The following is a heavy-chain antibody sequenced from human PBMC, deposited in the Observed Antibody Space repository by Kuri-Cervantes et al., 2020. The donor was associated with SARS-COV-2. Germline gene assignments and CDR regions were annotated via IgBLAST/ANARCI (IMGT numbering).Heavy chain of an antibody. CDR1: GFTFSSYW. J-gene: IGHJ4*02. CDR3: ASSSGSYKEFDY. V-gene: IGHV3-7*03. CDR2: IKQDGSEK. D-gene: IGHD1-26*01. Sequence: GESLKISCAASGFTFSSYWTSWVRQAPGKGLEWVANIKQDGSEKYYVDSVKGRFTISRDNAKNSLYLQMNSLRAEDTAVYYCASSSGSYKEFDYWGQGTLVTVSS.